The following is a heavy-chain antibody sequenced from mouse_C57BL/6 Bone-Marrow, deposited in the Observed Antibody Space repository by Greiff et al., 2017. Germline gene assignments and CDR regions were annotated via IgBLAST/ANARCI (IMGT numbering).Heavy chain of an antibody. V-gene: IGHV1-59*01. D-gene: IGHD1-1*01. CDR2: IDPTDSYT. Sequence: VHLVESGAELVRPGTSVKLSCKASGYTFTSYWMHWVKQRPGQGLEWIGVIDPTDSYTNYNQKFKGKATLTVDTSSSTAYMQLSSLTSEDSAVYYCARWVTTLVDTEFDYWGQGTTLTVSS. CDR3: ARWVTTLVDTEFDY. CDR1: GYTFTSYW. J-gene: IGHJ2*01.